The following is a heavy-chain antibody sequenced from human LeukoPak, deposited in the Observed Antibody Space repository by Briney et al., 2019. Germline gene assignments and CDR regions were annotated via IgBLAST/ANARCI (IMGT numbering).Heavy chain of an antibody. J-gene: IGHJ6*03. CDR3: ARALSWTTESYYYMDV. V-gene: IGHV1-8*01. D-gene: IGHD3/OR15-3a*01. CDR2: MNPNSGNT. Sequence: ASVKVSCKASGYTFTSYDMKWVRQATGQGLKWLGWMNPNSGNTGYAQNFQGRGTMTMNTSITTAYMELSSLRSEEPAVYYCARALSWTTESYYYMDVWGKGTTVTVSS. CDR1: GYTFTSYD.